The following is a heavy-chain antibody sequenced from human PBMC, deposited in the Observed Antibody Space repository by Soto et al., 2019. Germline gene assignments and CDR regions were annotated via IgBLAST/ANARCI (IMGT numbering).Heavy chain of an antibody. J-gene: IGHJ4*02. V-gene: IGHV4-31*03. D-gene: IGHD4-17*01. CDR1: GGSISSGGYY. Sequence: TLSLTCTVSGGSISSGGYYWSWIRQHPGKGLEWIGYIYYSGSTYYNLSLKSRVTISVDTSKNQFSLKLSSVTAADTAVYYCARDLYSDYYFDYWGQGTLVTVSS. CDR3: ARDLYSDYYFDY. CDR2: IYYSGST.